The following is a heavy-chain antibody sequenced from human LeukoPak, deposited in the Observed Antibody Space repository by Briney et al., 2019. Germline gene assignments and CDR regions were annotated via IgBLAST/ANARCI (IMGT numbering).Heavy chain of an antibody. V-gene: IGHV4-38-2*02. Sequence: SETLSLTCTVSGYSISSGYYWGWIRQPPGKGLEWIGSIYHSGSTYYNPSLKSRVTISVDTSKNQFSLKLSSVTAADTAVYYCARIEEGYDILTGYSSNNWFDPWGQGTLVTVSS. J-gene: IGHJ5*02. CDR2: IYHSGST. D-gene: IGHD3-9*01. CDR3: ARIEEGYDILTGYSSNNWFDP. CDR1: GYSISSGYY.